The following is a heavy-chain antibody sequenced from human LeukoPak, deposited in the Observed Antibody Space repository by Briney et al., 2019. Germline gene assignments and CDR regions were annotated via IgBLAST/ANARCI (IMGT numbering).Heavy chain of an antibody. CDR2: IYYSGST. CDR1: GDSISSYY. CDR3: ARVSSRYYYGMDV. Sequence: SETLSLTCTVSGDSISSYYWSWIRQPPGKGLERIGYIYYSGSTNYNPSLKSRVTISVDTSKNQFSLKLSSVTAADTAVYYCARVSSRYYYGMDVWGQGTTVTVSS. J-gene: IGHJ6*02. V-gene: IGHV4-59*01. D-gene: IGHD6-6*01.